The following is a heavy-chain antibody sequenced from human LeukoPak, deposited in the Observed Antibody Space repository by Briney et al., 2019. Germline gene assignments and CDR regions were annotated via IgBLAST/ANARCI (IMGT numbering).Heavy chain of an antibody. V-gene: IGHV4-31*03. J-gene: IGHJ1*01. CDR1: GGSISSGGYY. CDR2: IYYSGST. CDR3: ARVVRSAVAEYFQH. Sequence: PSQTLSLTCPVSGGSISSGGYYWSWIRQHPGKGLEWIGYIYYSGSTYYNPSLKSRVTISVDTSKNQFSLKLSSVTAADTAVYYCARVVRSAVAEYFQHWGQGTLVTVSS.